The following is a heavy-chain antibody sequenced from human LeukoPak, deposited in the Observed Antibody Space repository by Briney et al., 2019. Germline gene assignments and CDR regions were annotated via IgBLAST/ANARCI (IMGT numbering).Heavy chain of an antibody. CDR1: GFTFSSYS. Sequence: GGSLRLSCAASGFTFSSYSMNWVRQAPGKGLEWVSYISSSSSTIYYADSVKGRFTISRDNAKNSLYLQMNSLRAEDTAVYYCARDDWYYYDSSGYYPYWGQGTLVTVSS. D-gene: IGHD3-22*01. V-gene: IGHV3-48*01. CDR3: ARDDWYYYDSSGYYPY. CDR2: ISSSSSTI. J-gene: IGHJ4*02.